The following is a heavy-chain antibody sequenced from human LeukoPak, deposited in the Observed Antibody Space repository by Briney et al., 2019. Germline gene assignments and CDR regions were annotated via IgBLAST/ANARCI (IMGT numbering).Heavy chain of an antibody. CDR3: ARELVGVPHSSSSADYFDY. CDR2: INRSGST. J-gene: IGHJ4*02. D-gene: IGHD6-6*01. Sequence: TSETLSLTCAVYGGSFSGYYWSWIRQPPGKGLEWIGEINRSGSTKFNPSLKSRVTISVDTSNNRFSLKLSSVTAADTAVYYCARELVGVPHSSSSADYFDYWGQGTLVAVSS. V-gene: IGHV4-34*01. CDR1: GGSFSGYY.